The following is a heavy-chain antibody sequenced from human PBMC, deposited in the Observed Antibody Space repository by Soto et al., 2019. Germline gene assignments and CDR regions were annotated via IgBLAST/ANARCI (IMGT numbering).Heavy chain of an antibody. CDR1: GGSISSGDYY. D-gene: IGHD2-15*01. J-gene: IGHJ5*02. Sequence: QVQLQESGPGLVKPSQTLSLTCTVSGGSISSGDYYWSWIRQPPGKGLEWIGYIHYSGSTYYNPSLKSRVTISVDTSKNQFSLKLSSVTAADTAVYYCARGGVVVVAGNWFDPWGQGTLVTVSS. CDR3: ARGGVVVVAGNWFDP. CDR2: IHYSGST. V-gene: IGHV4-30-4*01.